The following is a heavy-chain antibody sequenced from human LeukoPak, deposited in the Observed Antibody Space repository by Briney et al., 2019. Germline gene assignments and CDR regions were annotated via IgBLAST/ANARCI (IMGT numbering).Heavy chain of an antibody. J-gene: IGHJ4*02. Sequence: GGSLGLSCAASGFTFSSYAMSWVRPAPGQGLEWGSAINGSGGSTYYADSVKGRFTIYRDNSKNTLYLQINSLRAEDTAVYYCAKELGMIVVEGPIDYGGQGTLVTVSS. CDR2: INGSGGST. CDR1: GFTFSSYA. D-gene: IGHD3-22*01. V-gene: IGHV3-23*01. CDR3: AKELGMIVVEGPIDY.